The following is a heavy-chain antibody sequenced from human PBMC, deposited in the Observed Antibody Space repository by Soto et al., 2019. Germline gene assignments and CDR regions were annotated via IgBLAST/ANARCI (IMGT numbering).Heavy chain of an antibody. Sequence: WTWIRQPPGKGLEWIGYIYYSGSTNYNPSLKSRVTMSVDTSKNQFSLKLSSVTAADTAVYYCARVGHPQSRDYWGQGTLVTVSS. J-gene: IGHJ4*02. D-gene: IGHD3-10*01. V-gene: IGHV4-59*01. CDR3: ARVGHPQSRDY. CDR2: IYYSGST.